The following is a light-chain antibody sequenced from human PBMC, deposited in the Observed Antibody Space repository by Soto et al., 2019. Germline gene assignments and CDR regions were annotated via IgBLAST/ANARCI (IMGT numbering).Light chain of an antibody. CDR2: TAS. J-gene: IGKJ1*01. CDR1: RGIGDR. CDR3: LQVTSFPRT. Sequence: DIQMTQSPSSLSAAVGDRVTITCRASRGIGDRLAWFQQKPGKAPQFLIQTASNLQSGVPSRFSGSGSGTEFILSINSLQPEDSATYYCLQVTSFPRTFGKGTKVYIK. V-gene: IGKV1-12*01.